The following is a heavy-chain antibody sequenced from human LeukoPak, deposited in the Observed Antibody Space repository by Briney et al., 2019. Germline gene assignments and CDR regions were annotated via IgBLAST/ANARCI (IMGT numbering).Heavy chain of an antibody. Sequence: PGGTLRLSCAASGFTFSSYGMSWVRQAPGKGLEWVSAISGSGGSTYYADSVKGRFTISRDNSKNTLYLQMNSLRAEDTAVYYCARSSYDILTGYWAHFDYWGQGTLVTVSS. D-gene: IGHD3-9*01. CDR3: ARSSYDILTGYWAHFDY. J-gene: IGHJ4*02. V-gene: IGHV3-23*01. CDR2: ISGSGGST. CDR1: GFTFSSYG.